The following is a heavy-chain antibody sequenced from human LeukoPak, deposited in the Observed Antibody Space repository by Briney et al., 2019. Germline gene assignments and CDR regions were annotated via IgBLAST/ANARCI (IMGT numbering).Heavy chain of an antibody. J-gene: IGHJ4*02. CDR3: ARDTVIAVAGNDY. V-gene: IGHV3-7*01. CDR1: GFSFSSYW. CDR2: IKQDGSEK. Sequence: GGSLRLSCAASGFSFSSYWMSWVRQAPGKGLEWVANIKQDGSEKYYVDSVKGRFTISRDNAKNSLYLQMNSLRAEDTAVYCCARDTVIAVAGNDYWGQGTLVTVSS. D-gene: IGHD6-19*01.